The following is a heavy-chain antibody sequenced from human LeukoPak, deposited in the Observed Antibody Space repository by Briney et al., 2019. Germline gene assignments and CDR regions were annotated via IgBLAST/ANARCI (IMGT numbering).Heavy chain of an antibody. V-gene: IGHV1-18*01. Sequence: ASVKVSCKASGHTFTSYGISWVRQAPGQGLEWMGWISAYNGNTNYAQKLQGRVTMTTDTSTSTAYMELRSLRSDDTAVYYCARVAAAGTPTPADYWGQGTLVTVSS. D-gene: IGHD6-13*01. CDR1: GHTFTSYG. CDR3: ARVAAAGTPTPADY. CDR2: ISAYNGNT. J-gene: IGHJ4*02.